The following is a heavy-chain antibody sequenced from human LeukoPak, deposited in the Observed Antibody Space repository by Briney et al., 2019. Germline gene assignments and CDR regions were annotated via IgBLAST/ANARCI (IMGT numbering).Heavy chain of an antibody. Sequence: TGGSLRLSCAASGFTFSSYSMNWVRQAPGKGLEWVSSISSSSSYIYYADSVKGRFTISRDNAKNSLYLQMNSLRAEDTAVYYRARDRVGSYLYYFDYWGQGTLVTVSS. D-gene: IGHD1-26*01. V-gene: IGHV3-21*01. CDR3: ARDRVGSYLYYFDY. CDR1: GFTFSSYS. CDR2: ISSSSSYI. J-gene: IGHJ4*02.